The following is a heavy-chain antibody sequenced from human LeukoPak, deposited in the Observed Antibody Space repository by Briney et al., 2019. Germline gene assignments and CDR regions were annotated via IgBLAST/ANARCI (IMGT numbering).Heavy chain of an antibody. Sequence: WALRLSCAASGFTFSSYWMHWVRQAPGKGLVWVSRINSDGSSTSYEDSLKSRFTISRDNAKTTLSLQINSLRDEDTAVYYCARDRASITIFGVVISNDAFDIWGQGTMVTVSS. V-gene: IGHV3-74*01. J-gene: IGHJ3*02. D-gene: IGHD3-3*01. CDR3: ARDRASITIFGVVISNDAFDI. CDR1: GFTFSSYW. CDR2: INSDGSST.